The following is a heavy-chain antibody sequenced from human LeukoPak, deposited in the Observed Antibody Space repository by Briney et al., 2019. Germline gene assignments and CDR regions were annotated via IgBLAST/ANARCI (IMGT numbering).Heavy chain of an antibody. CDR1: GYTLTELS. D-gene: IGHD1-26*01. CDR2: FDPEDGET. CDR3: ATLGGSYYYFDY. Sequence: ASLKVSCKVSGYTLTELSMHWVRQSPGKGLEWMGGFDPEDGETIYAQKFQGRVTMTEDTSTDTAYMELSSLRSEDTAVYYCATLGGSYYYFDYWGQGTLVTVSS. J-gene: IGHJ4*02. V-gene: IGHV1-24*01.